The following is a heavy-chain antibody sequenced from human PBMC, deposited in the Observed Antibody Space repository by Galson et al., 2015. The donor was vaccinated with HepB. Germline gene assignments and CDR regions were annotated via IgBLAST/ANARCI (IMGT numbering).Heavy chain of an antibody. CDR2: IRPDGTMK. D-gene: IGHD5-18*01. CDR1: AFSFSAYA. V-gene: IGHV3-30*02. CDR3: AKDSRVYSFGYGLDS. J-gene: IGHJ4*02. Sequence: SLRLSCAASAFSFSAYAMHWVRQAPGKGLEWLTCIRPDGTMKYYADSVRGRFTISRDNSKNTLFLQTNSLSAEDTAVYYCAKDSRVYSFGYGLDSWGQGTLVTVSS.